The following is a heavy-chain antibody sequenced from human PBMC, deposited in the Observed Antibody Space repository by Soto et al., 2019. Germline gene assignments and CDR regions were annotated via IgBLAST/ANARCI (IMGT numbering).Heavy chain of an antibody. J-gene: IGHJ4*02. Sequence: QVQLVQSGAEVKKPGSSVKVSCKASGGTFSSYTISWVRQAPGQGLEWMGRIIPILGIANYAQKFQGRVTITADKSTSTAYMELSSLRSEDTAVYYCARASCRGGSCYGVYFDYWGQGTLVTVSS. V-gene: IGHV1-69*02. CDR2: IIPILGIA. CDR1: GGTFSSYT. CDR3: ARASCRGGSCYGVYFDY. D-gene: IGHD2-15*01.